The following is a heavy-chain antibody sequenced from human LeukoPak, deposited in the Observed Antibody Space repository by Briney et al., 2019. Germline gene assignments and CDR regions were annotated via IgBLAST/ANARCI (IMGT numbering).Heavy chain of an antibody. CDR3: ARDPDDSSDSHFDY. Sequence: ASVTVSYKPSVYIFTHYYMHWVRQAPGQGLDWMVWIKANSGGTKYAQKFQGRVTMTRETSISTAYMELSRLRSDDMAVYYCARDPDDSSDSHFDYWGQGTLVTVSS. D-gene: IGHD3-22*01. V-gene: IGHV1-2*02. CDR2: IKANSGGT. J-gene: IGHJ4*02. CDR1: VYIFTHYY.